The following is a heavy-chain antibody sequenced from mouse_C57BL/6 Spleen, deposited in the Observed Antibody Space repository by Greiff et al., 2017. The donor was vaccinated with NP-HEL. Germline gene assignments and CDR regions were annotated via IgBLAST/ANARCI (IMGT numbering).Heavy chain of an antibody. Sequence: VQLQQSGPELVKPGASVKISCKASGYAFSSSWMNWVKQRPGKGLEWIGRIYPGDGDTNYNGKFKGKATLTADKSSSTAYMQLSSLTSEDSAVYFCARGGDYLHYFDYWGQGTTLTVSS. J-gene: IGHJ2*01. CDR1: GYAFSSSW. V-gene: IGHV1-82*01. CDR2: IYPGDGDT. CDR3: ARGGDYLHYFDY. D-gene: IGHD2-13*01.